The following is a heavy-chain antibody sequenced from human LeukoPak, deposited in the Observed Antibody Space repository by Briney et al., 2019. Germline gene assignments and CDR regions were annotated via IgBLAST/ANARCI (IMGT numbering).Heavy chain of an antibody. V-gene: IGHV1-18*04. CDR2: ISAYNGNT. D-gene: IGHD6-13*01. CDR3: ARWGPDYEYSSRYYYYMDV. CDR1: GYTFTGYY. Sequence: AASVKVSCKASGYTFTGYYMHWVRQAPGQGLEWMGWISAYNGNTNYAQKFQGRVTMTTDTSTSTAYMELRSLRSDDTAVYYCARWGPDYEYSSRYYYYMDVWGKGTTVTVS. J-gene: IGHJ6*03.